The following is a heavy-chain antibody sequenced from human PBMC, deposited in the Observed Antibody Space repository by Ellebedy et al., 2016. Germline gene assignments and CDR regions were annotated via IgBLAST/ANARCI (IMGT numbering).Heavy chain of an antibody. CDR2: INQDGSEK. CDR3: AVEIQALGDF. Sequence: GGSLRLXCSPSGFRFSNYRMTWVRQTPGKELEWVANINQDGSEKYYVDSVKGRFTVSRDNARNTLYLHMSSLRAEDTAVYYCAVEIQALGDFWGQGTLVVVSS. V-gene: IGHV3-7*01. J-gene: IGHJ4*02. D-gene: IGHD3-16*01. CDR1: GFRFSNYR.